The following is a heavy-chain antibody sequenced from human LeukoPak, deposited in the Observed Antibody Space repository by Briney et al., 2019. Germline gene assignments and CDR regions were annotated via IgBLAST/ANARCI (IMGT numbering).Heavy chain of an antibody. CDR3: ARDRSSGCDY. J-gene: IGHJ4*02. CDR2: IKQDGSEK. V-gene: IGHV3-7*01. D-gene: IGHD6-19*01. CDR1: GFTFSDYY. Sequence: GGSLRLSCAASGFTFSDYYMSWIRQAPGKGLEWVANIKQDGSEKYYVDSVKGRFTISRDNAKNSLFLQMNSLRAEDTAVYYCARDRSSGCDYWGQGTLVTVSS.